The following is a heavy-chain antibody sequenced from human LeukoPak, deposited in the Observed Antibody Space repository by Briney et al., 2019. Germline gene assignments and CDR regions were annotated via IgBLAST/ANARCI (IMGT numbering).Heavy chain of an antibody. CDR2: ISWDGGST. V-gene: IGHV3-43*01. Sequence: PGGSLRLSCAASGFTLSSYSMNWVRQAPGKGLEWVSLISWDGGSTYYADSVKGRFTISRDNSKNSLYLQMNSLRTEDTALYYCAKSAGKWELRQILDYWGQGTLVTVSS. CDR3: AKSAGKWELRQILDY. J-gene: IGHJ4*02. CDR1: GFTLSSYS. D-gene: IGHD1-26*01.